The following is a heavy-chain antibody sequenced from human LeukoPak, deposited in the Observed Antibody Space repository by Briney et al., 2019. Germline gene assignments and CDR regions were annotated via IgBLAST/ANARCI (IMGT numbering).Heavy chain of an antibody. D-gene: IGHD6-19*01. CDR2: ITTKRSNYAT. V-gene: IGHV3-73*01. CDR1: GFTFSDSD. Sequence: GGSLRLSCAASGFTFSDSDIHWVRQASGKGLEWVGRITTKRSNYATAYTASVKGRFTTSRHDSENTAYLQMNSLKTEDTALYYCTTYRSGHYWGQGTLVTVSS. J-gene: IGHJ4*02. CDR3: TTYRSGHY.